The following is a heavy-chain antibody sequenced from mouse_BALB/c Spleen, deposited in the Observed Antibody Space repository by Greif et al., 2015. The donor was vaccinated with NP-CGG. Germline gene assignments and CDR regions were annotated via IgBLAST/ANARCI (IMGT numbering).Heavy chain of an antibody. J-gene: IGHJ2*01. D-gene: IGHD1-1*01. Sequence: EVHLVESGGGLVQPGGSRKLSCAASGFTFSDYGMAWVRQAPGKGPEWVAFMSNLAYSIYYADTVTGRCTSSRENAKNTLYLEMSSLRSEDTAMYYCARDYYGSSYYFDYWGQGTTLTVSS. CDR2: MSNLAYSI. CDR3: ARDYYGSSYYFDY. V-gene: IGHV5-15*02. CDR1: GFTFSDYG.